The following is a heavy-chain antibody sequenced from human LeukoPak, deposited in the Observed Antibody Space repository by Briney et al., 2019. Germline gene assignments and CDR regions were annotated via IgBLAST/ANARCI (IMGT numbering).Heavy chain of an antibody. J-gene: IGHJ5*02. V-gene: IGHV5-51*01. CDR2: IYPGEADN. CDR1: GYSFTSYW. CDR3: ARLRNYDFWSGYYGNWFDP. Sequence: GESLKISCKGSGYSFTSYWIGWVRQIPGKGLEWMGIIYPGEADNRYTQSFQGQVTISADKYISTAYLQWSSLKASDTAMYYCARLRNYDFWSGYYGNWFDPWGQGTLVTVSS. D-gene: IGHD3-3*01.